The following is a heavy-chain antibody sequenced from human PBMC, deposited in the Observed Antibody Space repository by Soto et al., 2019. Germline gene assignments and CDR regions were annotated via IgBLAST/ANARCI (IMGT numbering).Heavy chain of an antibody. J-gene: IGHJ6*02. CDR2: INPSGGST. V-gene: IGHV1-46*01. CDR3: ARGDPQQWLVTFYYYYGMDV. D-gene: IGHD6-19*01. Sequence: ASVKVSCKASGYTFTSYYMHWVRQAPGQGLEWMGIINPSGGSTSYAQKFQGRVTMTRDTSTSTVYMELSNLRSEDTAVYYCARGDPQQWLVTFYYYYGMDVWGQGTTVTVSS. CDR1: GYTFTSYY.